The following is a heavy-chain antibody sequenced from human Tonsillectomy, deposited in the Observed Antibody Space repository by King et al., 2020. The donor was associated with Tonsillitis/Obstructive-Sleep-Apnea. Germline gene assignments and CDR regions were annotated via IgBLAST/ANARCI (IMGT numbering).Heavy chain of an antibody. CDR3: ARGVVVVAPYHYYYYYMDV. V-gene: IGHV4-34*01. D-gene: IGHD2-2*01. CDR2: INDSGST. Sequence: VQLQQWGAGLLKPSETLSLTCAVYGGSFSGYYWSWIRQPPGKGLEWIGEINDSGSTNYNPSLKSRIIISADTSKNQFSLKLSSVTAADTAVYFCARGVVVVAPYHYYYYYMDVWGKGTTVTVSS. CDR1: GGSFSGYY. J-gene: IGHJ6*03.